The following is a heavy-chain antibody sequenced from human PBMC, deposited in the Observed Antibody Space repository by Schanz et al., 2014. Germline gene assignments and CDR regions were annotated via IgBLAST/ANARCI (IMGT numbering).Heavy chain of an antibody. CDR1: GFTFYKYA. V-gene: IGHV3-9*01. CDR2: ISWNSGTI. D-gene: IGHD1-1*01. CDR3: ARGRVLES. J-gene: IGHJ5*02. Sequence: EVQLVESGGGLVQPGKSLRLSCAASGFTFYKYAMHWVRQAPGKGLEWVSVISWNSGTIGYADSVKGRFTISRDNAKNSLYLQMNSLSPEDTAVYYCARGRVLESWGQGTLLTVSS.